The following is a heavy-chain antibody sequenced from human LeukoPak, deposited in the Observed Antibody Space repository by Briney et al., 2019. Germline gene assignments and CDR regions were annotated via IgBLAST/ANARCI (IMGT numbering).Heavy chain of an antibody. CDR2: IKSEADGGTT. CDR3: STLWGIVPAAPYLDY. Sequence: PGGSLRLSCAASGFTFSNAWMTWVRQAPGKGLEWVGHIKSEADGGTTDYAAPVKDRFTISRDDSKNTLYLQMNSLKTEDTAVYYCSTLWGIVPAAPYLDYWDQGTLLIVSS. CDR1: GFTFSNAW. J-gene: IGHJ4*02. D-gene: IGHD3-16*01. V-gene: IGHV3-15*01.